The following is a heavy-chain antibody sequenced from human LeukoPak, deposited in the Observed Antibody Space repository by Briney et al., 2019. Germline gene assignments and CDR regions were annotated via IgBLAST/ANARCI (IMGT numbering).Heavy chain of an antibody. V-gene: IGHV4-39*01. CDR3: ARQRLGGDYFDY. CDR1: GGSISSYY. Sequence: PSETLSLTCTVSGGSISSYYWGWIRQPPGKGLEWIGSIYYSGSTYYNPSLKSRVTISVDTSKNQFSLKLSSVTAADTAVYYCARQRLGGDYFDYWGQGTLVTVSS. J-gene: IGHJ4*02. CDR2: IYYSGST. D-gene: IGHD1-26*01.